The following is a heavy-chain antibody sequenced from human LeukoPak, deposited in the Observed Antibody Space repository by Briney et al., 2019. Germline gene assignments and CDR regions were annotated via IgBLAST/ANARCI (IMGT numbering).Heavy chain of an antibody. J-gene: IGHJ1*01. CDR3: ASPGGRCYSYPHHFQH. CDR2: INHSGST. V-gene: IGHV4-34*01. D-gene: IGHD5-18*01. CDR1: GGSFSGYY. Sequence: SETLSLTCAVYGGSFSGYYWSWIPQPPGKGLEWIGEINHSGSTNYNPSLKSRVTISVDTSKNQFSLKLSSVTAADTAVYYCASPGGRCYSYPHHFQHWGQGTLVTVSS.